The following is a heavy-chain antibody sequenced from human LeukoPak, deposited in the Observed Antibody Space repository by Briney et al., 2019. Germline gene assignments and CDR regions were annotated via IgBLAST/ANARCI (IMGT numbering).Heavy chain of an antibody. Sequence: KPSETLSLTCAVYGGSFSGYYWSWIRQPPGKGLEWIGEINHSGSTNYNPSLKSRVTISVDTSKNQFSLKLSSVTAADTAVYYCARVGRFLSWFDPWGQGTLVTVSS. CDR2: INHSGST. CDR3: ARVGRFLSWFDP. D-gene: IGHD3-3*01. CDR1: GGSFSGYY. V-gene: IGHV4-34*01. J-gene: IGHJ5*02.